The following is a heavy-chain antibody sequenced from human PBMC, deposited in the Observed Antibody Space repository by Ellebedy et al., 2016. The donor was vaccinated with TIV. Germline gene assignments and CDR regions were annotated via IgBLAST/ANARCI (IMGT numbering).Heavy chain of an antibody. V-gene: IGHV3-30*03. J-gene: IGHJ6*02. CDR1: EFTFSSYG. CDR3: ARSNSRFFYAMDV. D-gene: IGHD2/OR15-2a*01. Sequence: PGGSLRLSCAASEFTFSSYGMHWVRQAPGKGLEWVAVITDDGSNKYYVDSVKVRFTISRDNAKSTLYLQMNSLRADDTAVYYCARSNSRFFYAMDVWGQGTPVTVSS. CDR2: ITDDGSNK.